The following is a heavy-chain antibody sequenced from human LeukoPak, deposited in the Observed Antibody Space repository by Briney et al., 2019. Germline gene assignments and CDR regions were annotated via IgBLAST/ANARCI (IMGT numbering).Heavy chain of an antibody. CDR3: ARAAQRIQLWLSNWFDP. Sequence: GGSLRLSCAASGFTFSDYYMGWIRQAPGKGLQWVSYISASGDTIYYSDSVKGRFTISRDNAKNSLYLQMNSLRAEDTAVYYCARAAQRIQLWLSNWFDPWGQGTLVTVSS. CDR2: ISASGDTI. D-gene: IGHD5-18*01. J-gene: IGHJ5*02. V-gene: IGHV3-11*01. CDR1: GFTFSDYY.